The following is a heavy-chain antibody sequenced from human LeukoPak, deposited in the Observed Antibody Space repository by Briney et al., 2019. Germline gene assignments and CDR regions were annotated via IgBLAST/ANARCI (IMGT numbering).Heavy chain of an antibody. CDR3: AKDTRGGGYFVEPPDY. CDR2: ITGGGGST. J-gene: IGHJ4*02. V-gene: IGHV3-23*01. D-gene: IGHD5-18*01. Sequence: GGSLRLSCAASGFTFSSYAMSWVRQAPGKGLEWVSAITGGGGSTYYADSVRGRFTLSRDNSKNTLYLQMNSLRAEDTAVYYRAKDTRGGGYFVEPPDYWGQGTLVTVSS. CDR1: GFTFSSYA.